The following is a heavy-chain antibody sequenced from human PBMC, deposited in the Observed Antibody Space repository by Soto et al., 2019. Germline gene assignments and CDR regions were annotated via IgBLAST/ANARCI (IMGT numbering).Heavy chain of an antibody. CDR1: GFTFSSYW. Sequence: PGGSLRLSCAASGFTFSSYWMSWVRQAPGKGLEWVANIKQDGSEKYYVDSVKGRFTISRDNAKNSLYLQMNSLRAEDTAVYYFASWVTMIVVVITEGAFDIWGQGTMVTVSS. CDR3: ASWVTMIVVVITEGAFDI. CDR2: IKQDGSEK. D-gene: IGHD3-22*01. J-gene: IGHJ3*02. V-gene: IGHV3-7*01.